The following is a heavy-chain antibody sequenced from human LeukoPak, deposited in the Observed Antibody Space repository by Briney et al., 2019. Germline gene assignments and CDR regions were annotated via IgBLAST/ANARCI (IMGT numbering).Heavy chain of an antibody. CDR1: GGSFSGYS. CDR3: ARVVAAAGNNWFDP. Sequence: KPSETPSLTCAVYGGSFSGYSWSWIRQTPGKGLEWIAYIHDSGSTYNNPSLKSRLSISIDTSKNQFSLKLNSVTAADTAVYYCARVVAAAGNNWFDPWGQGTLVTVSS. J-gene: IGHJ5*02. CDR2: IHDSGST. D-gene: IGHD6-13*01. V-gene: IGHV4-30-4*07.